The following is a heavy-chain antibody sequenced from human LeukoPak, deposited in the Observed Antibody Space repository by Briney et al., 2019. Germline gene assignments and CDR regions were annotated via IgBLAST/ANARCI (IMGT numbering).Heavy chain of an antibody. CDR2: ISGSGGST. V-gene: IGHV3-23*01. CDR1: GFTFNTYG. CDR3: AKGGRGHWFDP. D-gene: IGHD3-10*01. J-gene: IGHJ5*02. Sequence: GGSLRLSCAASGFTFNTYGMHWVRQAPGKGLEWVSAISGSGGSTYYADSVKGRFTISRDNSKNTLYLQMNSLRAEDTAVYYCAKGGRGHWFDPWGQGTLVTVSS.